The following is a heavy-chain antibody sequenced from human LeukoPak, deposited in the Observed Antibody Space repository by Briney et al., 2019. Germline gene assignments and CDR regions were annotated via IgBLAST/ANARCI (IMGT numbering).Heavy chain of an antibody. D-gene: IGHD4-17*01. CDR2: MNPKSGDT. CDR3: ARDDYGDSKGRFDP. V-gene: IGHV1-8*01. Sequence: ASVKVSCKASGYTFTSYDINWVRQATGQGLEWMGWMNPKSGDTGYSQKFQGRVFITRDTSINTAYMELSSLGSDDTAVYYCARDDYGDSKGRFDPWGQGTLVTVSS. CDR1: GYTFTSYD. J-gene: IGHJ5*02.